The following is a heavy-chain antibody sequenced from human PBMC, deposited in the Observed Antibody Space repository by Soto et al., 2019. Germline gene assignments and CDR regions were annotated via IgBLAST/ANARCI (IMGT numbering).Heavy chain of an antibody. D-gene: IGHD1-1*01. V-gene: IGHV4-4*02. CDR2: IYHSEST. CDR3: AKTTTQRGYYFDY. CDR1: GTFISSSNR. Sequence: SETPSLTHTCSGTFISSSNRLRWVRQPPGKGLEWIGEIYHSESTNYNPSLKSRVTISVDKSKNQFSLKLSSLTAADTAVYYCAKTTTQRGYYFDYWGQGTLVT. J-gene: IGHJ4*02.